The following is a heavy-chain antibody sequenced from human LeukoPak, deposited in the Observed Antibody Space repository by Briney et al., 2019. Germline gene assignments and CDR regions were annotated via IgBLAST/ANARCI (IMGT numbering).Heavy chain of an antibody. V-gene: IGHV3-11*01. CDR2: ISSSGSTR. Sequence: PGGSLRLSCAASGFTFSDYYMSWIRQAPGKGLEWVSYISSSGSTRYYADSVKGRFTISRDNAKNSLYLQMNSLRVEDTAVYYCARPRQYSRIFFDDWGQGTLVSVSS. CDR1: GFTFSDYY. CDR3: ARPRQYSRIFFDD. D-gene: IGHD6-6*01. J-gene: IGHJ4*02.